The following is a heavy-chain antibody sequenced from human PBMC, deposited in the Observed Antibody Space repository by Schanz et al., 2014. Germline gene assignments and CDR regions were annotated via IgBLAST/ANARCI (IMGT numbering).Heavy chain of an antibody. Sequence: QVQLVESGGGLVKPGGSLRLSCAASGFIFNDYYMNWIRQAPGKGLEWLSYISRDGTTSYYADSVKGRFTISRDNAKNSLYLEMTSLRGEDMAVYYCARENLNWEAFDIWGQGTVVTVSS. J-gene: IGHJ3*02. CDR1: GFIFNDYY. D-gene: IGHD7-27*01. V-gene: IGHV3-11*01. CDR3: ARENLNWEAFDI. CDR2: ISRDGTTS.